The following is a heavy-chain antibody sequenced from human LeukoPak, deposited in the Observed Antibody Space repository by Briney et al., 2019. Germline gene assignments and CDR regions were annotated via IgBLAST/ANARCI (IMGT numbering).Heavy chain of an antibody. CDR1: GFIFSNYA. D-gene: IGHD1-26*01. J-gene: IGHJ4*02. CDR3: ARDAYVGATPYADY. V-gene: IGHV3-21*01. CDR2: ISSSSSYI. Sequence: GGSLRLSCAASGFIFSNYAMHWVRQAPEKGLEWVSSISSSSSYIYYADSVKGRFTISRDNAKNSLYLQMNSLRAEDTAVYYCARDAYVGATPYADYWGQGTLVTVSS.